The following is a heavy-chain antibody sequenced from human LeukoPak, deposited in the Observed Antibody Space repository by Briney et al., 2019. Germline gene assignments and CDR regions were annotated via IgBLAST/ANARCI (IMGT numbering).Heavy chain of an antibody. CDR1: GYSFTIYA. CDR2: SSAGNGDT. D-gene: IGHD5-12*01. J-gene: IGHJ6*02. Sequence: ASVRVSSKASGYSFTIYALHWVPHAPGQRLEWMGWSSAGNGDTRYSQDFQGRVTITRDTSASTAYMELSSLRSEDMAVYYCARWRPYYGMDVWGQGPRSPSP. V-gene: IGHV1-3*02. CDR3: ARWRPYYGMDV.